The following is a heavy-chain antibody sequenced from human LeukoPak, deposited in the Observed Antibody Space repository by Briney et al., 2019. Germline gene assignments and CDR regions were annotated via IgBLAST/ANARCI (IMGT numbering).Heavy chain of an antibody. CDR1: GFTFSSYG. J-gene: IGHJ4*02. Sequence: GGSLRLSCAASGFTFSSYGMHWVRQAPGKGLEWVAFIRYDGSNKYYADSVKGRFTISRDNSKNTLYLQMNSLRAEDTAVYYCAKVVVVAASLGGFDYWGEGNLVTVSS. V-gene: IGHV3-30*02. D-gene: IGHD2-15*01. CDR2: IRYDGSNK. CDR3: AKVVVVAASLGGFDY.